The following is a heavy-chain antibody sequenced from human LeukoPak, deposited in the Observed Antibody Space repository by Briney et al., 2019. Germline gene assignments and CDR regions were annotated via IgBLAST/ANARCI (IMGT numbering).Heavy chain of an antibody. J-gene: IGHJ4*02. V-gene: IGHV5-51*01. CDR2: IYPGNSDT. CDR1: GYSFTNYW. D-gene: IGHD4-17*01. Sequence: GESLKISCQGSGYSFTNYWIGCVRQMPGNGLEWMGIIYPGNSDTRYSPSFQGQVTISADKSISTAYLQWCSLKASDTAIYYCARHHDYGDYGCFDYWGQGTLVTVSS. CDR3: ARHHDYGDYGCFDY.